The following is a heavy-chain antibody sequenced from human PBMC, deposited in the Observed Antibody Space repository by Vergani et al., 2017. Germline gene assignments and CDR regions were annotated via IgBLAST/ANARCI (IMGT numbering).Heavy chain of an antibody. D-gene: IGHD3-3*01. CDR1: GYTFTSYA. Sequence: QVQLVQSGAEVKKPGASVKVSCKASGYTFTSYAMHWVRQAPGQRLEWMGWINAGNGNTKYSQKFQGRVTITRDTSASTAYMELRSLRSDDTAVYYCARDGCLLEWLPLSSYYYYGMDVWGQGTTVTVSS. V-gene: IGHV1-3*01. CDR2: INAGNGNT. J-gene: IGHJ6*02. CDR3: ARDGCLLEWLPLSSYYYYGMDV.